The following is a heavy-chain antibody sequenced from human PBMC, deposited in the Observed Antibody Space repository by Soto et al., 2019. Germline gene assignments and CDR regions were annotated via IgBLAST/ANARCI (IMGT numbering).Heavy chain of an antibody. CDR3: ARESHDMLNGRPWVWYFDL. D-gene: IGHD3-9*01. Sequence: QVQLQQWGAGPLRPLETLSLTCGVSGGSFSGYYWAWIRQSPGKGLEWIGEINDRGSINYNPSLKIRGSTSVDTLKNHYSLNLRSVTAADTAVYSCARESHDMLNGRPWVWYFDLWGLGTLVTVSS. CDR1: GGSFSGYY. V-gene: IGHV4-34*01. J-gene: IGHJ2*01. CDR2: INDRGSI.